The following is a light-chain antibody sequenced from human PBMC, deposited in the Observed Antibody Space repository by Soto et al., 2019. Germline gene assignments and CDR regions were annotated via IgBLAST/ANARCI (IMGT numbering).Light chain of an antibody. CDR2: SDN. CDR1: SSNIGSNT. V-gene: IGLV1-44*01. CDR3: ATWDDSLNAWV. J-gene: IGLJ3*02. Sequence: QSVLTQPPSASGTPGQRVTISCSGGSSNIGSNTVNWYQQLPGTAPKLFIYSDNQRPSGVPDRFSGSKSGTSASLAISGLQSEDEADYYCATWDDSLNAWVFGGGTKLTVL.